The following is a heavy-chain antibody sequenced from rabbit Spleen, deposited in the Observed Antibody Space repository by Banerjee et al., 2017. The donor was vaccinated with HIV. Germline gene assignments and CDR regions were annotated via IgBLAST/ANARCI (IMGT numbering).Heavy chain of an antibody. Sequence: QQQLEESGGGLVKPGASLTLTCTASGFSFSSSYWICWVRQAPGKGLEWIACIVAGSSGNTDYASWAKGRFTISKTSSTTVTLQMTSLIAADTATYFCARDNYIYGGDGYGNLWGPGTLVTVS. D-gene: IGHD6-1*01. CDR1: GFSFSSSYW. CDR3: ARDNYIYGGDGYGNL. CDR2: IVAGSSGNT. J-gene: IGHJ4*01. V-gene: IGHV1S45*01.